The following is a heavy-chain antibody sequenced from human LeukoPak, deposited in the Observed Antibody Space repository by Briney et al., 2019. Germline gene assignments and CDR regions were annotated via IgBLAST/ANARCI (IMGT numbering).Heavy chain of an antibody. CDR3: AKDGGSGMGSDP. CDR1: GFTFSNYA. V-gene: IGHV3-23*01. CDR2: IRAGGGST. J-gene: IGHJ5*02. Sequence: PGGSLRLSCAASGFTFSNYAMTWVRQAPGKGLEWVSGIRAGGGSTNFADSVRGRFTLSTDNSKNTLYLQMNSLRAEDAAIYYCAKDGGSGMGSDPWGQGTLVTVSS. D-gene: IGHD3-10*01.